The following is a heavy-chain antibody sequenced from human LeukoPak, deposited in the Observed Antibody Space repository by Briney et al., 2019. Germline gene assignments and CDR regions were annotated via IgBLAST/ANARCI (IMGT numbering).Heavy chain of an antibody. CDR3: ARRAYGGNGDY. Sequence: GGSLRLSCAASGFTFSSYGMHWVRQAPGKGLEWVAFIRYDGNNKYYADSVKGRFTISRDNSKNTLYLQMNSLRVEDTAVYYCARRAYGGNGDYWGQGTLVTVSS. D-gene: IGHD4-23*01. V-gene: IGHV3-30*02. CDR2: IRYDGNNK. J-gene: IGHJ4*02. CDR1: GFTFSSYG.